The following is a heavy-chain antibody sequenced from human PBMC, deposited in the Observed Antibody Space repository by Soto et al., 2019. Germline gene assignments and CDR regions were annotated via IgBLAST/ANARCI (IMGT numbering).Heavy chain of an antibody. D-gene: IGHD2-21*01. CDR3: ERAQELWGGYYYYYGMDV. V-gene: IGHV1-69*01. Sequence: QVQLVQSGAEVKKPGSSVKVSCKASGGTFSSYAISWVRQSPGQGLEWMGGIIPNCVTANYAEKFQGRVTITADESTSTAYMELGSRRSEDTAVYYCERAQELWGGYYYYYGMDVWGQGTTVTLSS. J-gene: IGHJ6*02. CDR2: IIPNCVTA. CDR1: GGTFSSYA.